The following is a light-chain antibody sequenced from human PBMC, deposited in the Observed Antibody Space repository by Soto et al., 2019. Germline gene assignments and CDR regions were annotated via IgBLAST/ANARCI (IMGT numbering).Light chain of an antibody. CDR1: QSVSSY. CDR3: QHYGFSPPIT. Sequence: EIVLTQSPATLSLSPGERATLSCRASQSVSSYLAWYQQKPGQAPRLLVYGASSRATGIPDRFSGSGSGSDFTLIISRLEPEDFAVYYCQHYGFSPPITFGQGTRLEIK. CDR2: GAS. J-gene: IGKJ5*01. V-gene: IGKV3-20*01.